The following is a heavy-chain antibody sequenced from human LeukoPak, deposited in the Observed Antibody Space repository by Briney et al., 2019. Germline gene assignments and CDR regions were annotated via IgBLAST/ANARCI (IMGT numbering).Heavy chain of an antibody. V-gene: IGHV3-74*03. J-gene: IGHJ4*02. CDR3: ARDWRSHFDY. CDR1: GFTFRSYW. CDR2: IYNDGSST. Sequence: GXSLRLSCAASGFTFRSYWMHWVRQAPGKGLVWVSGIYNDGSSTKYADSVKGRFTISRDNAKNTLYLQMNSLRGEDTAVYYCARDWRSHFDYWGQGTLVTVSS.